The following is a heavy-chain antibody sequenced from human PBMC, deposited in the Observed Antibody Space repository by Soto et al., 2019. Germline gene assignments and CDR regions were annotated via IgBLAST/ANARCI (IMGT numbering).Heavy chain of an antibody. V-gene: IGHV3-33*01. CDR2: IWYDGSNK. CDR3: ARDLRPRYYYYGMDF. Sequence: QVQLVESGGGVVQPGRSLRLSCAASGFTFSSYGMHWVRQAPGKGLEWVAVIWYDGSNKYYADSVKGRFTISRDNSKNALYLQMNSLRAEDTAVYYCARDLRPRYYYYGMDFWGQGTTVTVSS. CDR1: GFTFSSYG. J-gene: IGHJ6*02.